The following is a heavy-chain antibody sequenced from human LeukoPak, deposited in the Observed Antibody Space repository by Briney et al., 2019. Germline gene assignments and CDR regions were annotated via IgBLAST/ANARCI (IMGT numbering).Heavy chain of an antibody. D-gene: IGHD3-22*01. CDR1: GYTFTNYY. J-gene: IGHJ5*02. CDR3: ASLFSSGPLGGP. Sequence: GASVKVSCKAFGYTFTNYYMHWVRHAPRQGLEWMGVINPSGGSTSYAQKFQGRVTMTRDTSTSTVYMELSSLRSEDTAVYYCASLFSSGPLGGPWGQGTLVTVSS. V-gene: IGHV1-46*01. CDR2: INPSGGST.